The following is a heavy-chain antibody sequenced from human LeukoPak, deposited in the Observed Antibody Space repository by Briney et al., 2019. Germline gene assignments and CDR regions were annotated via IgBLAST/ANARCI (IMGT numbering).Heavy chain of an antibody. CDR1: GHTFPKNG. CDR2: VVGRTGHT. Sequence: GASVNVSCKTSGHTFPKNGIAWVRQAPGQGLEWMGWVVGRTGHTKYTQKFQGRVIMTTDTSTATSYMELRSLKYDDTAIYYCVTVGRLHYVLEDWGQGTLVTVSS. J-gene: IGHJ4*02. V-gene: IGHV1-18*01. CDR3: VTVGRLHYVLED. D-gene: IGHD1-20*01.